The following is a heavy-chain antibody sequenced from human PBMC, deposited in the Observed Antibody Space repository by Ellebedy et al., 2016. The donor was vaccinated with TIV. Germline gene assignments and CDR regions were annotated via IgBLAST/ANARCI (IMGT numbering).Heavy chain of an antibody. J-gene: IGHJ3*02. CDR2: ISGSGGNT. D-gene: IGHD3-16*01. Sequence: GESLKIPCAASGLTFSSHAMSWVRQAPGKGLEWVYSISGSGGNTYYADSVKGRFTISRDNSKNTLYLQMNSLRAEDTAVYHCARDPVRVGPAFDIWGQGTMVTVSS. V-gene: IGHV3-23*01. CDR1: GLTFSSHA. CDR3: ARDPVRVGPAFDI.